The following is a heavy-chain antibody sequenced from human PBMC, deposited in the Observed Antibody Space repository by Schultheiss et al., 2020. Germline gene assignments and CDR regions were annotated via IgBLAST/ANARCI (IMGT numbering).Heavy chain of an antibody. V-gene: IGHV3-23*01. Sequence: GGSLRLSCAASGFTFSSYAMSWVRQAPGKGLEWVSAISGSGGSTYYADSVKGRFTISRDNSKNTLYLQMNSLRAEDTAVYYCAKGGHSSSWSLNWFDPWGQGTLVNVYS. CDR1: GFTFSSYA. CDR3: AKGGHSSSWSLNWFDP. J-gene: IGHJ5*02. CDR2: ISGSGGST. D-gene: IGHD6-13*01.